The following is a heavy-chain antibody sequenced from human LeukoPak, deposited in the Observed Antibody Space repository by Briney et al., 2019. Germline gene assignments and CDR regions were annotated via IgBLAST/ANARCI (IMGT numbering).Heavy chain of an antibody. J-gene: IGHJ4*02. Sequence: GASVKVSCKASGYTFTGYYMHWVRQAPGQGLEWMGWINPNSGGTNYAQKFQGRVTMTRDTSISTAYMELSRLRSDDTAVYYCARDRGYSYGDFDYWGQGTLVTVSS. CDR2: INPNSGGT. V-gene: IGHV1-2*02. D-gene: IGHD5-18*01. CDR3: ARDRGYSYGDFDY. CDR1: GYTFTGYY.